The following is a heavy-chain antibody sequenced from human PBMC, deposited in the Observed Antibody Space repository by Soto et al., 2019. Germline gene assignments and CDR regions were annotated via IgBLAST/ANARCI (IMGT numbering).Heavy chain of an antibody. CDR1: GGSISSYY. CDR2: IYYSGST. D-gene: IGHD1-7*01. Sequence: SETLSLTCTVSGGSISSYYWSWVRQPPGKGLEWIGYIYYSGSTNYNPSLKSRVTISVDTSKNQFSLKLSSVTAANTAVYYRARGGNWNYPGPQGYWGQGTLVTVSS. V-gene: IGHV4-59*01. CDR3: ARGGNWNYPGPQGY. J-gene: IGHJ4*02.